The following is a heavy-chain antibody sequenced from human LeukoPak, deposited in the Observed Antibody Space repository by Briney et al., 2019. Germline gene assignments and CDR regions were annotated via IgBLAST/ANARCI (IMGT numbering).Heavy chain of an antibody. Sequence: GGSLRLSCAASGFTFSSYSMNWVRQAPGKGLEWVSYISSSSSTIYYADSVKGRFTISRDNAKNSLCLQMNSLRDEDTAVYYCAREGEYYDILTGYYGFDYWGQGTLVTVSS. J-gene: IGHJ4*02. CDR3: AREGEYYDILTGYYGFDY. D-gene: IGHD3-9*01. CDR2: ISSSSSTI. CDR1: GFTFSSYS. V-gene: IGHV3-48*02.